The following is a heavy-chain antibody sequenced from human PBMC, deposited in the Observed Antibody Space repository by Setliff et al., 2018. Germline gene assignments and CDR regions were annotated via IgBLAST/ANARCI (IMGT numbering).Heavy chain of an antibody. J-gene: IGHJ6*03. CDR3: AREGKEGFGELPDYYYYYMDV. Sequence: SETLSLTCTVSGGSISSGSYYWSWIRQPAGKGLEWIGRIYTSGSTNYNPSLKSRVTISVDTSKNQFSLKLSSVTAADTAVYYCAREGKEGFGELPDYYYYYMDVWGKGTTVTVSS. CDR2: IYTSGST. CDR1: GGSISSGSYY. V-gene: IGHV4-61*02. D-gene: IGHD3-10*01.